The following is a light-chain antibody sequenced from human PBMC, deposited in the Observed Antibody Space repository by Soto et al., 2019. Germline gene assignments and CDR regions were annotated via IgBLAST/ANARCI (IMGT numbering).Light chain of an antibody. CDR2: GAS. CDR1: HDINRW. CDR3: QQVHSFPYT. Sequence: DIQMTQSPSSVSASVGDGVTVTCRASHDINRWLAWFQQKPGKAPKLLIYGASTLQTGVASRFSGSGSETDFTLTISSLQPEDFATYFCQQVHSFPYTFGQGTKLEIK. J-gene: IGKJ2*01. V-gene: IGKV1-12*01.